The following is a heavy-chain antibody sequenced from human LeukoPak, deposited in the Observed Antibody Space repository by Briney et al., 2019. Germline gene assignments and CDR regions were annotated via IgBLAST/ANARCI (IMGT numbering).Heavy chain of an antibody. V-gene: IGHV3-64*01. CDR1: EFTFSSYA. J-gene: IGHJ4*02. D-gene: IGHD3-22*01. CDR3: ARGNYYDSSGYSPFDY. Sequence: PGGSLKLSCAASEFTFSSYAMHWVRQAPGKGLEHVSGISSNGGTTYYANSVKGRFTISRDNSKNTLDLQMGSLRAEDMAVYYCARGNYYDSSGYSPFDYWGQGTLVTVSS. CDR2: ISSNGGTT.